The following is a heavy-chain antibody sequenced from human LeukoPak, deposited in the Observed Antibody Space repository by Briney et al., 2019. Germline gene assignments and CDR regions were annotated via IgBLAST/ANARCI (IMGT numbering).Heavy chain of an antibody. V-gene: IGHV4-34*01. CDR1: GGSFSGYY. Sequence: SETLSLTCAVYGGSFSGYYWSWIRQPPGKGLEWIGEINHSGSTNYNPSLTSRVTISVDTSKNQFSLKLSSVTAADTAVYYCARGRGGYYDFWSGPPPPYYYGMDVWGQGTTVTVSS. J-gene: IGHJ6*02. CDR2: INHSGST. CDR3: ARGRGGYYDFWSGPPPPYYYGMDV. D-gene: IGHD3-3*01.